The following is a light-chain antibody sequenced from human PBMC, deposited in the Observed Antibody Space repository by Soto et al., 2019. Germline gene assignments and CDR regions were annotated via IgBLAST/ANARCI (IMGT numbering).Light chain of an antibody. J-gene: IGLJ2*01. CDR3: SSYAGSNNPV. V-gene: IGLV2-8*01. CDR1: SSDVGGYNY. CDR2: EVS. Sequence: QSALTQPPSASGSPGQSVTISCTGTSSDVGGYNYVSWYQHHPGKAPKIMIYEVSKRPSGVPDRFSGSKSGNTASLTVSGLQAEDEADYYCSSYAGSNNPVFGGGTKRTVL.